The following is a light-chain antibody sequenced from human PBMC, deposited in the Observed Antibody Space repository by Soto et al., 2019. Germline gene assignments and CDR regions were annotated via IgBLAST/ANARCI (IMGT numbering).Light chain of an antibody. CDR1: SSDVGAYNY. V-gene: IGLV2-14*01. CDR3: SSYTSSSTYV. CDR2: DVS. J-gene: IGLJ1*01. Sequence: ALTQPASVSGSPGQSITISCTGTSSDVGAYNYVSWYQQHPGKAPKVMIYDVSNRPSGVSNRFSGSKSGNTASLTISGLQAEDEADYYCSSYTSSSTYVFGTGTKVTVL.